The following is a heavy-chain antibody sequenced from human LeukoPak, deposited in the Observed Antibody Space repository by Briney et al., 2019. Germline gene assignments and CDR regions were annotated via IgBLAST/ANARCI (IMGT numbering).Heavy chain of an antibody. CDR2: IYYSGST. Sequence: SETLSLTCTVSGGSISSYYWSWIRQPPGKGLEWIGYIYYSGSTNYNPSLKSRVTISVYTSKNQFSLKLSSVTAADTAVYYCARAVVVPAAAPNDAFDIWGQGTMVTVSS. CDR3: ARAVVVPAAAPNDAFDI. D-gene: IGHD2-2*01. J-gene: IGHJ3*02. V-gene: IGHV4-59*01. CDR1: GGSISSYY.